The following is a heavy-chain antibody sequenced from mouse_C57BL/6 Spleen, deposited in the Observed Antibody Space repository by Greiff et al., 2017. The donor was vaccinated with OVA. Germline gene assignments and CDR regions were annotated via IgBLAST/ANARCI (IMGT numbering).Heavy chain of an antibody. V-gene: IGHV1-63*01. CDR2: IYPGGGYT. CDR3: ARGVDYGSSYGYFDV. D-gene: IGHD1-1*01. CDR1: GYTFTNYW. Sequence: VQLQESGAELVRPGTSVKMSCKASGYTFTNYWIGWAKQRPGHGLEWIGDIYPGGGYTNYNEKFKSKATLTADKSSSTAYMQFSSLTSEDSAIYYCARGVDYGSSYGYFDVWGTGTTVTVSS. J-gene: IGHJ1*03.